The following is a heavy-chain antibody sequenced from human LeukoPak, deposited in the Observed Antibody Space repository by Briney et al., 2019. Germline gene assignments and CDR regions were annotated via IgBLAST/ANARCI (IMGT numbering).Heavy chain of an antibody. J-gene: IGHJ4*02. CDR3: ARVKDSSGWYGGVFDY. CDR2: IMKSGGST. V-gene: IGHV3-23*01. D-gene: IGHD6-19*01. CDR1: GFTFSNYD. Sequence: GGSLRLSCVASGFTFSNYDMSWVRQAPGKGLEWVSGIMKSGGSTYYADSVKGRFTISRANSKNTQYLQMNSLRAEDTAVYYCARVKDSSGWYGGVFDYWGQGTLVTASS.